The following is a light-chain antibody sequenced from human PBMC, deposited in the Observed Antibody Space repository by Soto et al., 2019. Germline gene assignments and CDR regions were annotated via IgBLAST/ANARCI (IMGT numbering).Light chain of an antibody. CDR3: CSYAGSSTWV. CDR1: SSDVGSYNL. CDR2: EGS. J-gene: IGLJ3*02. V-gene: IGLV2-23*01. Sequence: QSALAQPASVSGSPGQSITISCTGTSSDVGSYNLVSWYQQHPGKAPKLMIYEGSKRPSGVSNLFSGSMSGNTASLTISGLQAEDEADYYCCSYAGSSTWVFGGGTKVTV.